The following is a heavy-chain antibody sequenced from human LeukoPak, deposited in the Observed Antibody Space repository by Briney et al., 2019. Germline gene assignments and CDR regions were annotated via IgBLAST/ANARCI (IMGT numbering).Heavy chain of an antibody. Sequence: PSETLSLTCAVYGGSFSGYYWNWIRQSPGKGLEWIVYIHYSGSTNYNPSLKSRVTISVDTSKNQFSLKLSSVTAADTAVYYCALGYSYGFDYWGQGTLVTVSS. V-gene: IGHV4-59*01. CDR1: GGSFSGYY. J-gene: IGHJ4*02. CDR2: IHYSGST. D-gene: IGHD5-18*01. CDR3: ALGYSYGFDY.